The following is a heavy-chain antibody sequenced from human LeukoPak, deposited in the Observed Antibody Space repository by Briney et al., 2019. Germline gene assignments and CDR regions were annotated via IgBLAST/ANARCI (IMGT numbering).Heavy chain of an antibody. D-gene: IGHD2-15*01. V-gene: IGHV3-21*01. CDR1: GFTFSSYS. CDR2: ISSSSSYI. CDR3: ARDTYCSGGSCYSGHFDY. J-gene: IGHJ4*02. Sequence: GGSLGLSCAASGFTFSSYSMNWVRQAPGKGLEWVSSISSSSSYIYYADSVKGRFTISRDNAKNSLYLQMNSLRAEDTAVYYCARDTYCSGGSCYSGHFDYWGQGTLVTVSS.